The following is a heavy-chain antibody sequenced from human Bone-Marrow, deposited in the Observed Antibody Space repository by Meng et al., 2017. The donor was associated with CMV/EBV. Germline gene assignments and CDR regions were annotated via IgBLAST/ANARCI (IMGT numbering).Heavy chain of an antibody. CDR1: GFTFSTYA. Sequence: SGFTFSTYAMSWVRQATGKGLEWVSSISGSGGGRYYTDNVKGRFTISRDNSRNTLYLQMNSLRAEDTALYYCAKEAATASAEYFQHWGQGTLVTVSS. CDR2: ISGSGGGR. D-gene: IGHD6-13*01. CDR3: AKEAATASAEYFQH. J-gene: IGHJ1*01. V-gene: IGHV3-23*01.